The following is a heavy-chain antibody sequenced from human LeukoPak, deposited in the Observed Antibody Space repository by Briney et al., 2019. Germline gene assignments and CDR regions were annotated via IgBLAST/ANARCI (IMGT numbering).Heavy chain of an antibody. CDR1: GFTFTSYS. Sequence: GGSLRLSCAASGFTFTSYSMNWVRQAPGKGLEWVSYISSSSSYIYYADSVKGRFTISRDNAKNSLYLQMNSLRAEDTAVYYCAREACSSTSCYLRYYGVDVWGQGTRSPSP. V-gene: IGHV3-21*01. D-gene: IGHD2-2*01. CDR3: AREACSSTSCYLRYYGVDV. J-gene: IGHJ6*02. CDR2: ISSSSSYI.